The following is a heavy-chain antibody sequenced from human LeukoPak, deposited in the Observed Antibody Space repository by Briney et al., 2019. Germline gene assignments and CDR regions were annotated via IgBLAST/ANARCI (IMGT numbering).Heavy chain of an antibody. CDR2: INPNSGGT. V-gene: IGHV1-2*02. CDR3: ARDQVGATMGYYYYGMDV. D-gene: IGHD1-26*01. J-gene: IGHJ6*02. CDR1: GYTATGYY. Sequence: ASVKVSCEASGYTATGYYIQCVRQAPGQGLEWMGWINPNSGGTNYAQKFQSRVTMTRDTSISTPYMELRSLRSDDTAVYYCARDQVGATMGYYYYGMDVWGQGTTVTVSS.